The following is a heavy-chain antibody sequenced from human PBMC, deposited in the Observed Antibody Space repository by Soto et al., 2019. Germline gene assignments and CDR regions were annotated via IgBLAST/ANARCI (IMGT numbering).Heavy chain of an antibody. CDR3: ARDHADSSGYYCVDYFDY. J-gene: IGHJ4*02. V-gene: IGHV1-46*01. CDR2: INPSGGST. D-gene: IGHD3-22*01. CDR1: GYTFTSYY. Sequence: ASVKVSCKASGYTFTSYYMHWVRQAPGQGLEWMGIINPSGGSTSYAQKFQGRVTMTRDTSTSTVYMELSSLRSEDTAVYYCARDHADSSGYYCVDYFDYWGQGTLVTVSS.